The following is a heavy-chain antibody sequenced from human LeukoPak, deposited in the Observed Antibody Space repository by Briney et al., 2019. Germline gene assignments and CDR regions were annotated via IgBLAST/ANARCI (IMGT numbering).Heavy chain of an antibody. CDR2: IKEDGSEK. J-gene: IGHJ1*01. D-gene: IGHD1/OR15-1a*01. CDR3: AKGGEQVTWNFQN. V-gene: IGHV3-7*03. CDR1: GFTFSSYW. Sequence: GGSLRLSCAASGFTFSSYWMSWVRQAPGKGLEWVANIKEDGSEKYYVDSVKGRFTISRDNAKNSLYMQMNSLRAEDTAVYYCAKGGEQVTWNFQNWGQGTLVAVSS.